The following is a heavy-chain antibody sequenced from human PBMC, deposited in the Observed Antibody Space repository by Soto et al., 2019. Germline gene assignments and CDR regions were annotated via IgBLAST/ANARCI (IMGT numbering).Heavy chain of an antibody. V-gene: IGHV4-59*08. J-gene: IGHJ4*02. Sequence: SETLSLTCTVSGGSLSSYYWSWIRQPPGKGLEWIGYIYYSGSTNYNPSLKSRVTISVDTPKNQFSLKLSSVTAADTAVYYCARFSIGPFDYWGQGTLVTVSS. CDR1: GGSLSSYY. D-gene: IGHD2-15*01. CDR3: ARFSIGPFDY. CDR2: IYYSGST.